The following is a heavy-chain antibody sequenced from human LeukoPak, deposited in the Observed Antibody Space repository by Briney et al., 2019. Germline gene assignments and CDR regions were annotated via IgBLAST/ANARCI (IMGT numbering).Heavy chain of an antibody. D-gene: IGHD3-10*01. CDR2: IYHSGST. CDR1: GGSISSSNW. CDR3: ARDPTMVRGPSMDV. Sequence: SETLSLTCAVSGGSISSSNWWSWVRQPPGKGLEWIGEIYHSGSTNYNPSLKSRVTISVDKSKNQFSLKLSSVTAANTAVYYYARDPTMVRGPSMDVWGKGTTVTVSS. J-gene: IGHJ6*04. V-gene: IGHV4-4*02.